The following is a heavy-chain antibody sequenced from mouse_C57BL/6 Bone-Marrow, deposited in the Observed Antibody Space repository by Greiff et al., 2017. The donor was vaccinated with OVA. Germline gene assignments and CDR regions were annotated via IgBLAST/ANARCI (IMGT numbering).Heavy chain of an antibody. CDR1: GYTFTGSW. CDR2: ILPGSGST. D-gene: IGHD1-1*01. Sequence: QVQLQQSGAELMKPGASVKLSCKATGYTFTGSWIEWVKQRPGHGLEWIGEILPGSGSTNYNEKFKGKATFTADTSSNTAYMQLSSLPSADSAIYYCARRRLGYFGYWGQGTTLTVSS. V-gene: IGHV1-9*01. J-gene: IGHJ2*01. CDR3: ARRRLGYFGY.